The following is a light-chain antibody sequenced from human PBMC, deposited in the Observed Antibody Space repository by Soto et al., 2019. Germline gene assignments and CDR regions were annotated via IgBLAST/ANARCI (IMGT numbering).Light chain of an antibody. CDR1: QSISIF. V-gene: IGKV1-39*01. Sequence: SSLSASVGDRVTITCRASQSISIFLNWYQQKPGKAPKLLIYAASTLQSGVPSRFSGSGSGTDFTLTISSLHPEDFATYYCQHTYSTPFSFGPGTKVDIK. J-gene: IGKJ3*01. CDR3: QHTYSTPFS. CDR2: AAS.